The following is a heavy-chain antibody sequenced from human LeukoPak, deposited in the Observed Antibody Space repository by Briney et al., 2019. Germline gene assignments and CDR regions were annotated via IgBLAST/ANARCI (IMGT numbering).Heavy chain of an antibody. Sequence: GGSLRLSCAASGFTFSSYSMNWVRQAPGKGLEWVSSISSSSSYIYYADSVKGRFTISRDNAKNSLYLQMNSLRAEDTAVYYCARGGGDGDYADYWGQGTLVTVSS. V-gene: IGHV3-21*01. D-gene: IGHD3-16*01. CDR1: GFTFSSYS. CDR2: ISSSSSYI. CDR3: ARGGGDGDYADY. J-gene: IGHJ4*02.